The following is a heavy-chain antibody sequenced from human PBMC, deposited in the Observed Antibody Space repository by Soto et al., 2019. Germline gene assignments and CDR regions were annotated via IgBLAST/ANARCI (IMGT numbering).Heavy chain of an antibody. V-gene: IGHV4-34*02. J-gene: IGHJ6*03. Sequence: QVQLQQWGAGLLKPSETLSLTCSVYAGSFRDFHWTWIRQPPGKGLEWIGEINQSGDTNYNPSFKSRVSISLDTSKEQFPLKLPSVTASGTAVYFGARRRVVPGAYSYYYTKAWTKATTGTVS. CDR1: AGSFRDFH. CDR3: ARRRVVPGAYSYYYTKA. D-gene: IGHD2-2*01. CDR2: INQSGDT.